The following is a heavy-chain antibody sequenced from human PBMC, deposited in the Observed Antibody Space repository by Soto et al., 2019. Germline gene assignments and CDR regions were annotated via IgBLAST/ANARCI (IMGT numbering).Heavy chain of an antibody. J-gene: IGHJ4*02. CDR2: IKSESDGGTT. V-gene: IGHV3-15*07. CDR1: HFAFTNAW. D-gene: IGHD3-22*01. Sequence: GGSLRLSCTASHFAFTNAWMNWVRQVPGKGLEWVGLIKSESDGGTTDYAAPVKDRFTISRDDSRNTLFLQMNSLKIDDTAVYYCAPSPGYYDSSPFDYWGPGTLVTVS. CDR3: APSPGYYDSSPFDY.